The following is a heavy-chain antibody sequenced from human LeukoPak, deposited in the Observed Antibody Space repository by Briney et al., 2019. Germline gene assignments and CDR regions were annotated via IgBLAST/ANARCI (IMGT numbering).Heavy chain of an antibody. V-gene: IGHV1-18*01. D-gene: IGHD3-22*01. CDR2: ISAYNGIT. CDR1: GYKFTSYG. CDR3: ARVGTYFYDTNSYGAFDI. J-gene: IGHJ3*02. Sequence: ASVKVSCKASGYKFTSYGISWVRQAPGQGLEWMGWISAYNGITNYAQILQDRVTMTTDTSTTTAQMELRSLRSDDTAVYYCARVGTYFYDTNSYGAFDIWGQGTMVTVSS.